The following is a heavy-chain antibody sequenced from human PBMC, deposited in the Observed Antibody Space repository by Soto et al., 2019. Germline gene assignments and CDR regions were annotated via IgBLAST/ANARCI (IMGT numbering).Heavy chain of an antibody. CDR3: ARDKVQDYDFWSGYYMRPYGMDV. D-gene: IGHD3-3*01. CDR2: IYSGGST. V-gene: IGHV3-53*01. CDR1: GFTVSSNY. J-gene: IGHJ6*02. Sequence: QPGGSLRLSCAASGFTVSSNYMSWVRQAPGKGLEWVSVIYSGGSTYYADSVKGRFTISRDNSKNTLYLQMNSLRAEDTAVYYCARDKVQDYDFWSGYYMRPYGMDVWGQGTTVTVSS.